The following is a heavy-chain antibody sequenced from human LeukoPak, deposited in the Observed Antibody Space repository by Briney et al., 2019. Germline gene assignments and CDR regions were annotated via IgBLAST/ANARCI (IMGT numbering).Heavy chain of an antibody. CDR3: ARAGGDVTMIEY. CDR2: ISAYNGDT. V-gene: IGHV1-18*01. J-gene: IGHJ4*02. CDR1: GFTFTSYG. D-gene: IGHD3-22*01. Sequence: PGGSLRLSCAASGFTFTSYGISWVRQAPGQGLEWMGWISAYNGDTNYAQKLQGRVTMTTDTSTSTAYMELRSLRSDDTAVYYCARAGGDVTMIEYWGQGTLVTVSS.